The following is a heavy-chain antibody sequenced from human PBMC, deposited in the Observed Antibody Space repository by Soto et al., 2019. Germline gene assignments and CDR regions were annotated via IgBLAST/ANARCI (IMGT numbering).Heavy chain of an antibody. CDR3: ARDPSIVLVPAATYYYYYYGMDV. Sequence: ASVKVSCKASGYTFTSYAMHCVRQAPGQRLEWMGWINAGNGNTKYSQKFQGRVTITRDTSASTAYMELSSLRSEDTAVYYCARDPSIVLVPAATYYYYYYGMDVWGQGTTVTVS. J-gene: IGHJ6*02. CDR1: GYTFTSYA. CDR2: INAGNGNT. V-gene: IGHV1-3*01. D-gene: IGHD2-2*01.